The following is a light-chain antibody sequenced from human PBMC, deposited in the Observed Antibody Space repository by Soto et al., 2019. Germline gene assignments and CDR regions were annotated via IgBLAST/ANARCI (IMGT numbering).Light chain of an antibody. J-gene: IGLJ2*01. V-gene: IGLV1-44*01. CDR2: SND. Sequence: QSVLTQPPSASGTPGQRVTISCSGSSSNIGSNTVNWFQQLPGTAPKLLIYSNDQRPSGVPDRFSGSKSGTSSSLAISGLQSEDEADYYCTAWDDGLNGPVLGGGTKLTVL. CDR1: SSNIGSNT. CDR3: TAWDDGLNGPV.